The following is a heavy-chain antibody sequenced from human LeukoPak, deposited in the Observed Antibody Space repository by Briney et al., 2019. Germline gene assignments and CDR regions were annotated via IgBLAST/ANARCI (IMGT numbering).Heavy chain of an antibody. V-gene: IGHV4-39*01. CDR2: IYYSGST. Sequence: SETLSLTCTVSGGSISSSSYYWGWIRQPPGKGLEWIGSIYYSGSTYYNPSLKSRVTISVDTSKNQFSLKLSSVTAADTAVYYCAGHGDSSSSFDYWGQGTLVTVSS. D-gene: IGHD6-6*01. CDR1: GGSISSSSYY. J-gene: IGHJ4*02. CDR3: AGHGDSSSSFDY.